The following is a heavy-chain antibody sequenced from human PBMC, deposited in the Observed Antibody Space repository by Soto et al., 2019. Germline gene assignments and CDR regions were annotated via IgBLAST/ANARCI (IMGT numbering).Heavy chain of an antibody. Sequence: SETLSLTCTVSGGSISNYYGSWIRQPPGKGLEWIGYIHYSGSTNYNPSLKSRVTISIDTSKNQFALKLSSVTAADTAVYYCAGEAYSSSPPAFSYWGQGTLVTVSS. CDR1: GGSISNYY. D-gene: IGHD6-6*01. CDR2: IHYSGST. J-gene: IGHJ4*02. V-gene: IGHV4-59*01. CDR3: AGEAYSSSPPAFSY.